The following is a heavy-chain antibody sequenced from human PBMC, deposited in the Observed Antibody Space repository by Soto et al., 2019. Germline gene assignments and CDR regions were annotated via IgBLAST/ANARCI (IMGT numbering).Heavy chain of an antibody. J-gene: IGHJ4*02. V-gene: IGHV4-39*01. CDR1: GGSISSSSYY. CDR3: ARPGSSSSGFDY. CDR2: IYYSGST. D-gene: IGHD6-6*01. Sequence: SETLSLTCTVSGGSISSSSYYWGWIRQPPGKGLEWIGSIYYSGSTYYNPSLKSRVTISVDTSKNQFSLKLSSVTAADTAVYYCARPGSSSSGFDYWGQGTLVTVSS.